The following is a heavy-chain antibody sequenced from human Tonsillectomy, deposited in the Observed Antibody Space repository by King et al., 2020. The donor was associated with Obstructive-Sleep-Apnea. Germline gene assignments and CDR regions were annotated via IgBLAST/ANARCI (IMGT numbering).Heavy chain of an antibody. J-gene: IGHJ6*02. Sequence: VQLVESGGGLVQPGGSLRLSCAASGIAFSSASFNWVRQAPGKGLEWVSHIRSDSRTMYYADSVRGRFTISRDNAKSSLYLQMDSLRSEDTAVYYCAKIRRYWENGGMDIWGHGTTVTVSS. D-gene: IGHD2-8*02. V-gene: IGHV3-48*04. CDR3: AKIRRYWENGGMDI. CDR1: GIAFSSAS. CDR2: IRSDSRTM.